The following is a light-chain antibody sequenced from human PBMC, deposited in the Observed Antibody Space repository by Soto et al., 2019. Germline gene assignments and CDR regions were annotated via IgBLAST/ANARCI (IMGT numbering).Light chain of an antibody. V-gene: IGKV1-39*01. J-gene: IGKJ1*01. CDR2: PAS. Sequence: DIKMTKSQSSLSASLGERFTFTCRAGHNISRNLNWYQQKPGKAPKLLISPASSLQSGVPSSFSGSGFGTDFTLTIGSLQPEDFATYYCQQSYSAPPTFGQGTKVEIK. CDR3: QQSYSAPPT. CDR1: HNISRN.